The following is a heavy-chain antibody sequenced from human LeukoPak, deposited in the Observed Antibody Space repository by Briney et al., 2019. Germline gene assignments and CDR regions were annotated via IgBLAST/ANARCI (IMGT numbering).Heavy chain of an antibody. D-gene: IGHD2-15*01. CDR3: ARVATLYYFDY. J-gene: IGHJ4*02. V-gene: IGHV3-53*01. Sequence: GGSLRLSCAASGFTVSSNFMNWVRQAPGKGLEWVSIIYGGGSSYYADSVKGRFTISRDNSKNTLYPQMNSLRAEDTAVYYCARVATLYYFDYWGQGTLVTVSS. CDR2: IYGGGSS. CDR1: GFTVSSNF.